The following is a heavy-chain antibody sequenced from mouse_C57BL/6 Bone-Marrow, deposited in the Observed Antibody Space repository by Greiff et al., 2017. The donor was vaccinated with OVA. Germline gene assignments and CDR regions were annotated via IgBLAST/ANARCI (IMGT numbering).Heavy chain of an antibody. V-gene: IGHV1-81*01. Sequence: QVQLQQSGAELARPGASVKLSCKASGYTFTSYGISWVKQRTGQGLEWIGEIYPRSGNTYYNEKFKGKATLTADKSSSTAYMELRSLTSEDSAVYYCAGSDGGNSFDYWGQGTTLTVSA. CDR1: GYTFTSYG. CDR2: IYPRSGNT. CDR3: AGSDGGNSFDY. D-gene: IGHD1-2*01. J-gene: IGHJ2*01.